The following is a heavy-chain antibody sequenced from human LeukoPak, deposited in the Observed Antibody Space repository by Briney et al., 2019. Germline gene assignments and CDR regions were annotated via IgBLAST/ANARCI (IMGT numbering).Heavy chain of an antibody. CDR3: ARIAAPGNRRLNF. D-gene: IGHD6-13*01. CDR1: GYTFTTYD. CDR2: MNPNSGNT. J-gene: IGHJ4*02. Sequence: ASVKVSFKASGYTFTTYDIDWVRQAAGQGLEWMGWMNPNSGNTGNAQKFQGRVTMTRNTSISTAYMELTRLTSEDTAVYFCARIAAPGNRRLNFWGQGTLVTVSS. V-gene: IGHV1-8*01.